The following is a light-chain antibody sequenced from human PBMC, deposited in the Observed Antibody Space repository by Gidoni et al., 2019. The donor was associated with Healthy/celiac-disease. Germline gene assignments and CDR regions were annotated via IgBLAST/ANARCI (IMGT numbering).Light chain of an antibody. CDR2: DAS. Sequence: DIQMTQSPSSLSASVGDRVTITCQASQDISNYLNWYQQKPGKAPKLLFYDASNLETGVPSRFSGSGSGTDFTFTISSLQPEVIATYYCQQYDNLLFTFGPGTKVDIK. J-gene: IGKJ3*01. CDR3: QQYDNLLFT. V-gene: IGKV1-33*01. CDR1: QDISNY.